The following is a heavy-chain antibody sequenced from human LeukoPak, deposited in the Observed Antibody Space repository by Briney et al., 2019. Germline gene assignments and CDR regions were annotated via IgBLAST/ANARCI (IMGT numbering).Heavy chain of an antibody. CDR2: IYSGGST. Sequence: PGGSLRLSCAASGFTVSSNYISWVRQAPGKGLEWVSLIYSGGSTYYADSVKDRFSISRDNSKNTLFLQMNSLRAEDTAVYYCATDAHWGQGTLVTVSS. CDR1: GFTVSSNY. J-gene: IGHJ4*02. V-gene: IGHV3-53*01. CDR3: ATDAH.